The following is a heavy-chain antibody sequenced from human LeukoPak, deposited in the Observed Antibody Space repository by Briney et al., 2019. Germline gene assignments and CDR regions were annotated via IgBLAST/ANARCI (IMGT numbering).Heavy chain of an antibody. CDR1: GGSFSDYY. CDR3: ARGGTYYDYVWGSYRPRWFDP. V-gene: IGHV4-34*01. D-gene: IGHD3-16*02. Sequence: SETLSLTCAVYGGSFSDYYWSWIRQPPGKGLEWIGEINHSGSTNYNPSLKSRVTISVDTSKNQFSLKLSSVTAADTAVYYCARGGTYYDYVWGSYRPRWFDPWGQGTLVTVSS. CDR2: INHSGST. J-gene: IGHJ5*02.